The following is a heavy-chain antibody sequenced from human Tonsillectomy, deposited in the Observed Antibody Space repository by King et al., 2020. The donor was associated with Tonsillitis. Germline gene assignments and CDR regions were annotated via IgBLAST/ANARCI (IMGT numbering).Heavy chain of an antibody. CDR3: ARGGGEYGSGGVQRGPLDS. D-gene: IGHD6-19*01. CDR2: MNPNSGNT. Sequence: VQLVESGAEVKKPGASVKVSCKASGYSFTSYDVNWVRQAPGQGLEWMAWMNPNSGNTGYAETFRGRVFVSRDTSTATAYMELSGLTSEDTAVYYCARGGGEYGSGGVQRGPLDSWGQGTLVTVSS. CDR1: GYSFTSYD. V-gene: IGHV1-8*02. J-gene: IGHJ4*02.